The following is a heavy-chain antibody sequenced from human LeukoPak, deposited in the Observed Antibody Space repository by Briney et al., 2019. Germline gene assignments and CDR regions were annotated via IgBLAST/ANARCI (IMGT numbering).Heavy chain of an antibody. CDR2: IYPGDSDT. V-gene: IGHV5-51*01. CDR1: GYSFTSYW. D-gene: IGHD6-19*01. CDR3: ARWGAVAGTFFDY. J-gene: IGHJ4*02. Sequence: GESPKISCKGSGYSFTSYWIGWVRQMPGKGLEWMGIIYPGDSDTRYSPSFQGQVTISADKSISTAYLQWISLKASDTAMYYCARWGAVAGTFFDYWGQGTLVTVSS.